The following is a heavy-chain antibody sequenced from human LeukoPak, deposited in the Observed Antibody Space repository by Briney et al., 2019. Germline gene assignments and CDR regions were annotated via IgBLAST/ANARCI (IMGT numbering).Heavy chain of an antibody. J-gene: IGHJ3*02. V-gene: IGHV3-13*01. CDR1: GFIFSSYD. D-gene: IGHD3-22*01. CDR2: IGTGGDT. CDR3: ARAARYYGSSGAHALDI. Sequence: GGSLRLSCAASGFIFSSYDMHWVRQATGKGLEWVSGIGTGGDTHYPDSVKGRFTIPRQNAKNSLDLQMNSLRAGDTAVYYCARAARYYGSSGAHALDIWGQGTMVTVS.